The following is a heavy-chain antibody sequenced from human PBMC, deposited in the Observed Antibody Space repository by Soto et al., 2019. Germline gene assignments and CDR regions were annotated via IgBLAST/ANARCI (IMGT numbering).Heavy chain of an antibody. CDR3: ARESRWLQFRYFDY. CDR2: IYYSGST. D-gene: IGHD5-12*01. CDR1: GGSTSSYY. V-gene: IGHV4-59*01. Sequence: SETLSLTCTVSGGSTSSYYWSWIRQPPGKGLEWIGYIYYSGSTNYNPSLKSRVTISVDTSKNQFSLKLSSVTAADTAVYYRARESRWLQFRYFDYWGQGTLVTVSS. J-gene: IGHJ4*02.